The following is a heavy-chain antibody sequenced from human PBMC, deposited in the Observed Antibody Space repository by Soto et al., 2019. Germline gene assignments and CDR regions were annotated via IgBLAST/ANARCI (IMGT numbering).Heavy chain of an antibody. V-gene: IGHV1-58*02. D-gene: IGHD6-13*01. CDR2: IVVGSGNT. J-gene: IGHJ5*02. CDR1: GFTFPSSA. Sequence: ASVKVSCKASGFTFPSSAMQWVRQARGQRLEWIGWIVVGSGNTNYAQKFQERATITRDMSTSTAYMELSSLRSEDTAVYYCAKGMQQLNWFDPWGQGTLVTVSS. CDR3: AKGMQQLNWFDP.